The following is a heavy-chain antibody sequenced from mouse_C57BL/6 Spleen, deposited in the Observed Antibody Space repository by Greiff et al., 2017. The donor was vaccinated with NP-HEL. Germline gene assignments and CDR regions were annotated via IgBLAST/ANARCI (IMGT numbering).Heavy chain of an antibody. CDR3: ARWEEFDDYGAFDY. D-gene: IGHD2-4*01. CDR2: IYPGSGNT. CDR1: GYSFTSYY. Sequence: QVQLQQSGPELVKPGASVKISCKASGYSFTSYYIHWVKQRPGQGLEWIGWIYPGSGNTKYNEKFKGKATLTADTSSSTAYMQLSSLTSEDSAVYYCARWEEFDDYGAFDYWGQGTTLTVSS. V-gene: IGHV1-66*01. J-gene: IGHJ2*01.